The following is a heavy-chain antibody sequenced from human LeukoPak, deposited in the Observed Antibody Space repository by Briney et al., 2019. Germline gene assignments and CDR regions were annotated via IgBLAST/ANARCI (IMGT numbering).Heavy chain of an antibody. D-gene: IGHD4-17*01. CDR2: ISSDGRTK. CDR3: AKDWHSVTIFDS. J-gene: IGHJ4*02. CDR1: GFTFSSYG. V-gene: IGHV3-30*18. Sequence: GRSLRLSCAASGFTFSSYGMHWVRQAPGKGLEWVAVISSDGRTKYYADSVKGRFTISRDNSNKTLFLQMNSLRAEDTALYYCAKDWHSVTIFDSWGQGTLVSVSS.